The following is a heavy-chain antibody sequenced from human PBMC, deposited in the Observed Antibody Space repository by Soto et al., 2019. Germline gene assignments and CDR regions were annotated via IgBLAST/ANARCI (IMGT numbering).Heavy chain of an antibody. CDR3: ARSKATPCYGMXV. CDR1: GYSFTDYW. D-gene: IGHD5-12*01. J-gene: IGHJ6*02. CDR2: IYPDDSDI. V-gene: IGHV5-51*01. Sequence: GESLKISCKGSGYSFTDYWIGWVRQMPGKGLEWMGVIYPDDSDIRYSPSFQGQVTISADKSISTAYLQWSSLKASDTAMYYCARSKATPCYGMXVWSQGTTVTVSS.